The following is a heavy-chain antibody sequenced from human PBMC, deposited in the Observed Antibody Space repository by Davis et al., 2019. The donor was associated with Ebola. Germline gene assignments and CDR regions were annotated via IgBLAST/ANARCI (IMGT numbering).Heavy chain of an antibody. V-gene: IGHV4-39*01. CDR1: GGSIISSSSY. CDR2: IYYSGIT. CDR3: ARAEGYSYGRTPIRFHY. J-gene: IGHJ4*02. D-gene: IGHD5-18*01. Sequence: MPSETLSLTCTVSGGSIISSSSYWGWIRQPPRKGLEWIGSIYYSGITYYNPSLKSRVTISVDTSKNQFSLKLSSVTAADTAVYYCARAEGYSYGRTPIRFHYWGQGTLVTVSS.